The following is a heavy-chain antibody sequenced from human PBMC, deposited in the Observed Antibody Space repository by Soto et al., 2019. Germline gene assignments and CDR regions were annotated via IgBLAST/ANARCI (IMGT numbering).Heavy chain of an antibody. CDR3: AKGAVPVAGRVIDY. Sequence: GGSLRLSCAASGFTFDDYAMHWVRQAPGKGLEWVSGISWNSGSIGYADSVKGRFTISRDNAKNSLYLQMNSLRAEDTALYYCAKGAVPVAGRVIDYWGQGTLVTVSS. CDR2: ISWNSGSI. V-gene: IGHV3-9*01. D-gene: IGHD6-19*01. CDR1: GFTFDDYA. J-gene: IGHJ4*02.